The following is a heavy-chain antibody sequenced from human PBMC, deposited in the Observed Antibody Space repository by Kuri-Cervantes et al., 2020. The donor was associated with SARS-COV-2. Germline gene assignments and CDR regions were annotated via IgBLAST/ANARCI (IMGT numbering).Heavy chain of an antibody. D-gene: IGHD4/OR15-4a*01. Sequence: SETLSLTCAVSGGSTSSGGYSWSWIRQPPGKGLEWIGRIYTSGSTNYNPSLKSRVTMSVDTSKNQFSLKLSSVTAADTAVYYCARDPNANHNNWFDPWGQGTLVTVSS. J-gene: IGHJ5*02. CDR1: GGSTSSGGYS. CDR3: ARDPNANHNNWFDP. CDR2: IYTSGST. V-gene: IGHV4-61*08.